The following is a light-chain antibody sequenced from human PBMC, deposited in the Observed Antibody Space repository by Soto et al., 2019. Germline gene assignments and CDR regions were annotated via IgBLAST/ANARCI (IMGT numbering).Light chain of an antibody. CDR2: GAS. Sequence: EIVMTQSPATLSVSPGERATLSCRASQSVSSNLAWYQQKPGQAPRLLIYGASTRATGIPARFSGSGSGTEFTLNISSLHSEDFAVYYCQQYNNWITFGQGTRLEIK. V-gene: IGKV3-15*01. J-gene: IGKJ5*01. CDR1: QSVSSN. CDR3: QQYNNWIT.